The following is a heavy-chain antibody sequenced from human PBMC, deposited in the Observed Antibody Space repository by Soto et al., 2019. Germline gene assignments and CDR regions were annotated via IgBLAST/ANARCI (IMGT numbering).Heavy chain of an antibody. J-gene: IGHJ3*01. CDR2: IFYNWNT. Sequence: SDTLSLTCTVSGGAIGSGSYRRNWILQHPGEGLEWLGSIFYNWNTNYSPSLASRLTISIDTSKNHFSLGLSSVTAADTADYYCARTPYHLCAASSCHVFDVWGQGTTVTVSS. CDR1: GGAIGSGSYR. V-gene: IGHV4-31*03. D-gene: IGHD2-2*01. CDR3: ARTPYHLCAASSCHVFDV.